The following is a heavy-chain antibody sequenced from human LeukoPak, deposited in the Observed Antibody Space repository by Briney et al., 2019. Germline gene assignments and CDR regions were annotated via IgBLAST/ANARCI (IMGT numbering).Heavy chain of an antibody. CDR2: ISSGGSTI. D-gene: IGHD3-22*01. V-gene: IGHV3-48*03. Sequence: GGSLRLSCAASGFTFSSYEMNWVRQAPGKGLEWVSYISSGGSTIYYADSVKGRFTISRDNAKNSLYLQMNSLRAEDTAVYYCARGSGGGMIVVVYFDYWGQGTLVTVSS. CDR1: GFTFSSYE. CDR3: ARGSGGGMIVVVYFDY. J-gene: IGHJ4*02.